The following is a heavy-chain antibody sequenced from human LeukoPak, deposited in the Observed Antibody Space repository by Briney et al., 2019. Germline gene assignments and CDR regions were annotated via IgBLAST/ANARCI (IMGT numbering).Heavy chain of an antibody. Sequence: GGSLRLSCAASGFTFDDYAMHWVRQAPGKGLERVSGISWNSGSIGYADSVKGRFTISRDNAKNSLYLQMNSLRAEDTALYYCAKDLYSSGWDAFDIWGQGTMVTVSS. J-gene: IGHJ3*02. V-gene: IGHV3-9*01. CDR2: ISWNSGSI. CDR3: AKDLYSSGWDAFDI. D-gene: IGHD6-19*01. CDR1: GFTFDDYA.